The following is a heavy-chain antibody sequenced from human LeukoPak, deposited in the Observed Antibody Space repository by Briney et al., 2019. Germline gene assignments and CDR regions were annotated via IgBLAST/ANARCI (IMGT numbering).Heavy chain of an antibody. CDR3: ARSYGSGNYFDY. CDR1: GGSISTYY. V-gene: IGHV4-59*01. J-gene: IGHJ4*02. D-gene: IGHD3-10*01. Sequence: SETLSLTCTVSGGSISTYYWSWIRQPPGKGLEWIGYIYYSGSAKYNPSLKSRVTISVDTSKNQFSLKLSSVTAADTAVYYCARSYGSGNYFDYWGQGTLVTVSS. CDR2: IYYSGSA.